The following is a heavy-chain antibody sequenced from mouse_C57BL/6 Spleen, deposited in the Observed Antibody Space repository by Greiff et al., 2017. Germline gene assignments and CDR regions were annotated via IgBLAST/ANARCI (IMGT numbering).Heavy chain of an antibody. J-gene: IGHJ2*01. CDR1: GFTFTDYY. V-gene: IGHV7-3*01. CDR2: IRNKANGYTT. Sequence: EVKLVESGGGLVQPGGSLSLSCAASGFTFTDYYMSWVRQPPGKALEWLGFIRNKANGYTTEYSASVKGRFTISRDNSQSILYLQMNALGAEDSATYYCARGYGSSDDWGQGTTLTVSS. D-gene: IGHD1-1*01. CDR3: ARGYGSSDD.